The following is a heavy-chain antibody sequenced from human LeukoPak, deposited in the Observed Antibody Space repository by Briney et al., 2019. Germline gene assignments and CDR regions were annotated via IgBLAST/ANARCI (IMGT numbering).Heavy chain of an antibody. J-gene: IGHJ4*02. D-gene: IGHD3-16*01. Sequence: GGSLRLSCTVSGFTVSSNSMSWVRQAPGKGLEWVSFIYSDNTHYSDSVKGRFTISRDNAKNSLYLQMNSLRAEDTAVYYCARDTFLGALGHDYWGQGTLVTVSS. V-gene: IGHV3-53*01. CDR2: IYSDNT. CDR1: GFTVSSNS. CDR3: ARDTFLGALGHDY.